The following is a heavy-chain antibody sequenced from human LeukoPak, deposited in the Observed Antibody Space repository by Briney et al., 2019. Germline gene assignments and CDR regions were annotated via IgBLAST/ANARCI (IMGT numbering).Heavy chain of an antibody. CDR2: ISSSSSYI. CDR3: ASVPGGDGYDN. Sequence: GGSLTLSCAASGFSISSYSMNWVRLPPGKGLELDSSISSSSSYIYYADSLNDRLTISRDNAKNSLYLQMTSLRAEDTAVYDCASVPGGDGYDNWGQGTMVTVSS. CDR1: GFSISSYS. J-gene: IGHJ4*02. V-gene: IGHV3-21*01. D-gene: IGHD5-24*01.